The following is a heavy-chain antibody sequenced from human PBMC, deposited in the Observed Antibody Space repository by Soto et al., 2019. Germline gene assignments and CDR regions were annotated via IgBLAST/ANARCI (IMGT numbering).Heavy chain of an antibody. V-gene: IGHV4-39*01. CDR2: IYYSGST. J-gene: IGHJ5*02. D-gene: IGHD3-22*01. CDR1: GGSIISSSYY. CDR3: ARLGYYDSSGYNWFDP. Sequence: SETLSLTCTVSGGSIISSSYYWGLIRQPPGKGLEWIGSIYYSGSTYYNPSLKSRVTISVDTSKNQFSLKLSSVTAADTAVYYCARLGYYDSSGYNWFDPWGQGTLVTVSS.